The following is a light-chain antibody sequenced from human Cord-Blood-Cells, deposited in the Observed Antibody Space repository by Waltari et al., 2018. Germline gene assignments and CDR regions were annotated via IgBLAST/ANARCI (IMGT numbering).Light chain of an antibody. CDR1: SSDVGGYNY. J-gene: IGLJ1*01. CDR2: DVS. Sequence: QSALPQPASVSGSPGQSITISCTGTSSDVGGYNYVSWYQQHPGKAPNLMIYDVSNRPSGVSNRFSGSKSGNTASLTISGLQAEDKADYYCSSYTSSSTLVFGTGTKVTVL. V-gene: IGLV2-14*01. CDR3: SSYTSSSTLV.